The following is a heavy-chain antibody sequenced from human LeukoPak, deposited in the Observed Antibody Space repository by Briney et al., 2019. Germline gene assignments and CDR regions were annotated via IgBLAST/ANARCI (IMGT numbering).Heavy chain of an antibody. CDR1: GFIVTNNY. CDR2: VYSGGST. V-gene: IGHV3-66*01. CDR3: ARDPPAVLIDTYG. Sequence: GGSLRLSCTASGFIVTNNYINWVRQAPGKGLEWVSLVYSGGSTYYADSVKGRFTISRDNSKNMVYLQMNSLRAEDTAMYYCARDPPAVLIDTYGWGQGTLVAVSS. D-gene: IGHD2-8*01. J-gene: IGHJ4*02.